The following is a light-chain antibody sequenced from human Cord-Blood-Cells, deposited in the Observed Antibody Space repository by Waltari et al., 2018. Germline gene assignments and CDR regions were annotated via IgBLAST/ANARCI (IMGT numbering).Light chain of an antibody. V-gene: IGLV2-14*01. CDR1: SSEVGGYNY. J-gene: IGLJ1*01. Sequence: QSALTQPASVSGSPGQSITISCTGTSSEVGGYNYVSWYQQHPGKAPKPMIYDVSNRPSGVSNRFSGSKSGNTASLTISGLQAEDEADYYCSSYTSSTRFGTGTKVTVL. CDR3: SSYTSSTR. CDR2: DVS.